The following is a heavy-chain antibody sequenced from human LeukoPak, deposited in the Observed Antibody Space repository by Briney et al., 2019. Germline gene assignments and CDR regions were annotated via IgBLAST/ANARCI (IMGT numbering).Heavy chain of an antibody. V-gene: IGHV3-7*01. J-gene: IGHJ5*02. CDR3: ARVLMVRGVSGWFDP. CDR1: GFTFSSYG. D-gene: IGHD3-10*01. Sequence: PGGSLRLSCAASGFTFSSYGMHWVRQAPGKGLEWVANIKQDGSEKYYVDSAKGRFTISRDNAKNSLYLQMNSLRAKDTAVYYCARVLMVRGVSGWFDPWGQGTLVTVSS. CDR2: IKQDGSEK.